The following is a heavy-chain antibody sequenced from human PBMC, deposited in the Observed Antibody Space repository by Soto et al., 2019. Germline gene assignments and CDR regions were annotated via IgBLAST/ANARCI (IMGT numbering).Heavy chain of an antibody. CDR3: AREAGSGSSYPENY. CDR2: ISPYDGNT. V-gene: IGHV1-18*04. CDR1: AYTFNYYG. D-gene: IGHD1-26*01. Sequence: QVQLVQSGAEVKKPGASVKISCKASAYTFNYYGISWVRQAAGQGLEWVGWISPYDGNTTYAQRVQGRITLTTDTSTTTAYMELRSLTFDDTAVYYCAREAGSGSSYPENYWGQGTLVTVSS. J-gene: IGHJ4*02.